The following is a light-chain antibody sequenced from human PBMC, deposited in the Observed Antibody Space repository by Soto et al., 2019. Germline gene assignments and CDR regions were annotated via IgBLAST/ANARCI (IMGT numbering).Light chain of an antibody. Sequence: QSVLTQPASVSGSPGQSITISCTGTSNDIGANDYVSWYQHHPGQAPKILIYEAANRPSGVSNRFSGSKSVNTASLTISRVQAEGEADYFCTSYTSTSTLVFGGGTKLTVL. J-gene: IGLJ2*01. CDR1: SNDIGANDY. CDR3: TSYTSTSTLV. V-gene: IGLV2-14*01. CDR2: EAA.